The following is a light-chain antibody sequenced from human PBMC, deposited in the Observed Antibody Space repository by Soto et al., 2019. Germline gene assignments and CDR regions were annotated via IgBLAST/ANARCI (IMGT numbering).Light chain of an antibody. V-gene: IGKV3-11*01. CDR3: QQRSNR. Sequence: EIVLTQSPATLSLSPGDRAVLSCRASQSVSRALTWYQHKPGQAPRLLIYEASTRATGIPRRFSGSGSGTDFTRTISSLEPEDFAVYYCQQRSNRFGGGTKVDIK. CDR2: EAS. J-gene: IGKJ4*01. CDR1: QSVSRA.